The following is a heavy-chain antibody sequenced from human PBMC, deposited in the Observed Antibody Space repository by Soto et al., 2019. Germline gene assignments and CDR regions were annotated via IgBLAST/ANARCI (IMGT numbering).Heavy chain of an antibody. CDR2: IYYSGST. CDR3: ARSRMTTRFDNWFDP. Sequence: PSETLSLTCTVSGGSISSYYWSWIPQPPGKGLEWIGYIYYSGSTNYNPSLKSRVTISVDTSKNQFSLKLSSVTAADTAVYYCARSRMTTRFDNWFDPWGQGTLVTVSS. CDR1: GGSISSYY. D-gene: IGHD4-4*01. V-gene: IGHV4-59*01. J-gene: IGHJ5*02.